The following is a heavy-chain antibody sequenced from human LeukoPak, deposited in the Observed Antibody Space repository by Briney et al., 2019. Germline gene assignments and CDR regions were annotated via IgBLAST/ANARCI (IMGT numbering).Heavy chain of an antibody. CDR1: GFTFSDYA. CDR2: IRSKAYGGTT. Sequence: GGSLRLSCTASGFTFSDYAVNWVRQAPGKGLEWVAFIRSKAYGGTTEYAASVKGRFTFSRDDSKSIAYLQMNNLKTEDTAVYYCTRDGGCLYYLDYWGQGALVTGSS. D-gene: IGHD2-15*01. CDR3: TRDGGCLYYLDY. V-gene: IGHV3-49*04. J-gene: IGHJ4*02.